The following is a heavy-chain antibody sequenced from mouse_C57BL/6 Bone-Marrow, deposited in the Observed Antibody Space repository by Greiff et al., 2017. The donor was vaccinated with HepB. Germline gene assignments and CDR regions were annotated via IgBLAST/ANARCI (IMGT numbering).Heavy chain of an antibody. CDR1: GYAFSSSW. CDR3: ARPYYGSSYGWFAY. CDR2: IYPGDGDT. D-gene: IGHD1-1*01. Sequence: VQLQQSGPELVKPGASVKISCKASGYAFSSSWMNWVKQRPGKGLEWIGRIYPGDGDTNYNGKFKGKATLTADKSSSTAYMQLSSLTSEDSAVYFCARPYYGSSYGWFAYWGQGTLVTVSA. V-gene: IGHV1-82*01. J-gene: IGHJ3*01.